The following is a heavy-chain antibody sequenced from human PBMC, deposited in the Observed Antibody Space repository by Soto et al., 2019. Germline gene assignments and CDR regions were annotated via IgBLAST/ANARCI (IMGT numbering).Heavy chain of an antibody. D-gene: IGHD3-9*01. CDR1: GFTFDDYA. CDR2: ISWNSGSI. J-gene: IGHJ4*02. CDR3: AKDITDDILYYFDY. Sequence: PGGSLRLSCAASGFTFDDYAMHWVRQAPGKGLEWVSGISWNSGSIGYADYVKGRFTISRDNAKNSLYLQMNSLRAEDAALYYCAKDITDDILYYFDYWGQGTLVTVSS. V-gene: IGHV3-9*01.